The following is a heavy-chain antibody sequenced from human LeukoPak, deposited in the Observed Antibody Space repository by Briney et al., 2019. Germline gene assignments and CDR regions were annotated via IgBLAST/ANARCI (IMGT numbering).Heavy chain of an antibody. D-gene: IGHD3-10*01. J-gene: IGHJ4*02. V-gene: IGHV3-23*01. Sequence: GGSLRLSCAASGFTFSSYAMSWVRQAPGKGLEWVSAISGSGGSTYYADSVKGRFTISRDNSKNTLYLQMNSLRAEDTAVYYCAETMARGVHQPYYFDYWGQGTLVTVSS. CDR3: AETMARGVHQPYYFDY. CDR2: ISGSGGST. CDR1: GFTFSSYA.